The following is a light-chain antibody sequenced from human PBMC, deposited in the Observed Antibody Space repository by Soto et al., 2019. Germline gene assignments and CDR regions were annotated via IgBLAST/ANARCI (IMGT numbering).Light chain of an antibody. J-gene: IGKJ1*01. CDR3: QQYGSSPKT. V-gene: IGKV3-20*01. Sequence: EIVLTQSPGTLSLSPGERETHSCRASQSVSSSYLAWYQQKTGQAPRLLIYGASSRATGIPDRFSGSGSGTDFTLIICRLEPEDFAVYYCQQYGSSPKTFGQGTKVDIK. CDR2: GAS. CDR1: QSVSSSY.